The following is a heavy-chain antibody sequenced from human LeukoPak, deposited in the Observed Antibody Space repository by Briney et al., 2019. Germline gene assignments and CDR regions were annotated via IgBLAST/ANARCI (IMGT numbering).Heavy chain of an antibody. CDR2: IYYSGST. Sequence: LRLSCAASGFTFSGYDMSWIRQPPGKGLEWIGYIYYSGSTYYNPSLKSRVTISVDTSKNQFSLKLSSMTAADTAVYYCARVYCSSTSCSTFDYWGQGTLVTVSS. J-gene: IGHJ4*02. V-gene: IGHV4-30-4*08. CDR3: ARVYCSSTSCSTFDY. CDR1: GFTFSGYD. D-gene: IGHD2-2*01.